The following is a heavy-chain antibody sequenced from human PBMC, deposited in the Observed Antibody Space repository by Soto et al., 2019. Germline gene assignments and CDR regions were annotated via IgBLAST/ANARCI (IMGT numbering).Heavy chain of an antibody. CDR3: ARDWDYYYMDV. V-gene: IGHV1-18*01. CDR1: GYTFTSYG. CDR2: ISPYSGDT. Sequence: GASVKVSCKASGYTFTSYGITWVRQAPGQGLWWMGWISPYSGDTRYAHNLQGRVTMTTDTFTTTAYMELRSLRSDDTAVYYCARDWDYYYMDVWGKGTTVTVSS. D-gene: IGHD3-16*01. J-gene: IGHJ6*03.